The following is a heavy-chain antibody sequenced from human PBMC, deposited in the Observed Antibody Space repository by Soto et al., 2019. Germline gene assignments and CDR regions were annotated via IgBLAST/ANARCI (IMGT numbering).Heavy chain of an antibody. D-gene: IGHD4-17*01. Sequence: QVQLQESGPGLVKPSQTLSLTCTVSGGSISSGDYYWSWIRQPPGKGLEWIGYIYYSGSTYYNPSLKSRVTISVDTSKNQFSLKLSSVTAADTAVYYCATWSLTVTTSSWFDPWGQGTLVTVSS. V-gene: IGHV4-30-4*01. CDR3: ATWSLTVTTSSWFDP. CDR1: GGSISSGDYY. CDR2: IYYSGST. J-gene: IGHJ5*02.